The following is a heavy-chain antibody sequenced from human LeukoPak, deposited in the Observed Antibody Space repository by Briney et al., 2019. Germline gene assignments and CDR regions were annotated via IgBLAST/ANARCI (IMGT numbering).Heavy chain of an antibody. V-gene: IGHV4-59*01. J-gene: IGHJ3*02. CDR2: IYYSGST. CDR1: GGSISSCY. Sequence: SETLSLTCTVSGGSISSCYWSWIRQPPGKGLEWIGYIYYSGSTNYNPSLKSRVTISVDTSKNQFSLKLSSVTAADTAVYYCARDGYYDFWSGYLVGAFDIWGQGTMVTVSS. D-gene: IGHD3-3*01. CDR3: ARDGYYDFWSGYLVGAFDI.